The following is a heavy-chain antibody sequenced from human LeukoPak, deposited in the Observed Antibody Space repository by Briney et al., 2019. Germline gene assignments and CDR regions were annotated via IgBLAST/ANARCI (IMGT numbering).Heavy chain of an antibody. D-gene: IGHD2-21*01. V-gene: IGHV3-30*02. CDR2: IRYDGSNK. CDR1: RFTFSSYG. J-gene: IGHJ4*02. CDR3: AKAPVTSCRGAYCYPFDY. Sequence: GRSLRLSCAASRFTFSSYGMHWVRQAPGKGLEWVAFIRYDGSNKYYADSVKGRFTISRDNSKNTLYLQMNSLRAEDAAVYYCAKAPVTSCRGAYCYPFDYWGQGTLVTVSS.